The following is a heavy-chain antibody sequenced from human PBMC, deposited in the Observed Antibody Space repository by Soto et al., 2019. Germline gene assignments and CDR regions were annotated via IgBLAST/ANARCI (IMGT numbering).Heavy chain of an antibody. Sequence: AGGSLRLSCAAPGFTFSSYAKGWVRQGPGKGLEWVAVVSIGGSTHYADSVRGRFTISRDNSKNTLSLQMNSLTAEDTAVYFCAKRRGAGGHFDYWGQGALVTVSS. CDR1: GFTFSSYA. J-gene: IGHJ4*02. CDR2: VSIGGST. D-gene: IGHD2-15*01. V-gene: IGHV3-23*01. CDR3: AKRRGAGGHFDY.